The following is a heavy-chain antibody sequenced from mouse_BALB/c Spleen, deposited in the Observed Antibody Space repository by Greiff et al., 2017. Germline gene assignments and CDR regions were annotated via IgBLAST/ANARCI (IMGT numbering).Heavy chain of an antibody. D-gene: IGHD2-1*01. V-gene: IGHV1-82*01. CDR1: GYAFSSSW. CDR2: IYPGDGDT. CDR3: ARPLLYGNFAY. Sequence: VQLQQSGPELVKPGASVKISCKASGYAFSSSWMNWVKQRPGQGLEWIGRIYPGDGDTNYNGKFKGKATLTADKSSSTAYMQLSSLTSVDSAVYFCARPLLYGNFAYWGQGTLVTVSA. J-gene: IGHJ3*01.